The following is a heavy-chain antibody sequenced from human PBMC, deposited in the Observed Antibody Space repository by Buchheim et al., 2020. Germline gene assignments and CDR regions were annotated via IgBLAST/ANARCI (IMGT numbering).Heavy chain of an antibody. CDR1: GGSVSSATYY. CDR3: ARAVNVVPFYYHLDV. J-gene: IGHJ6*03. D-gene: IGHD3-10*02. CDR2: IYYSGST. Sequence: QVQLQESGPGLVKPSETLSLTCTVSGGSVSSATYYWSWIRQPPGKRLECIGNIYYSGSTYYNPSLESRVTISVDTSMNEFSLRVTSVTASDTAVYYCARAVNVVPFYYHLDVWGRGTT. V-gene: IGHV4-61*01.